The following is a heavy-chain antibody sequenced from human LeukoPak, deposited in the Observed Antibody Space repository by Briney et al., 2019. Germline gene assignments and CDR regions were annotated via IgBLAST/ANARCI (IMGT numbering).Heavy chain of an antibody. CDR2: IKQDGSEK. V-gene: IGHV3-7*01. CDR3: AKGGYSGYDAMGY. Sequence: GGSLRLSCAASGFTFSSYWMSWVRQAPGKGLEWVANIKQDGSEKYYVDSVKGRFTISRDNAKNSLYLQMNSLRAEDTAVYYCAKGGYSGYDAMGYWGQGTLVIVSS. D-gene: IGHD5-12*01. CDR1: GFTFSSYW. J-gene: IGHJ4*02.